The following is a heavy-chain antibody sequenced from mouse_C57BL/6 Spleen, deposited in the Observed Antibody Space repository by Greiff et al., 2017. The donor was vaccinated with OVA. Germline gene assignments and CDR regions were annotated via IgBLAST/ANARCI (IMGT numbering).Heavy chain of an antibody. D-gene: IGHD1-1*01. J-gene: IGHJ1*03. V-gene: IGHV1-7*01. CDR1: GYTFTSYW. CDR3: ARWYYGSSYWYFDV. Sequence: VKLQQSGAELAKPGASVKLSCKASGYTFTSYWMHWVKQRHGKGLEWIGYINPSSGYTKYNQKFKDKATLTAAKYSSTAYMQLSSLTYEYSAVYNCARWYYGSSYWYFDVWGTGTPVTVSS. CDR2: INPSSGYT.